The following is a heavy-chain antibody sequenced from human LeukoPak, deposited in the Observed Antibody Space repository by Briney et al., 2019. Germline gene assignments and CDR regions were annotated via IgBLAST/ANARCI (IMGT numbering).Heavy chain of an antibody. D-gene: IGHD6-6*01. Sequence: SETLSLTCTVSGGSISSYYWSWIRQPAGKGLEWIGRIYTSGSTNYNPSLKSRVTMSVDTSKNQFSLKLSSVTAADTAVYYCARSNPYSSSPAVVYWGQGTLVTVSS. CDR2: IYTSGST. J-gene: IGHJ4*02. CDR1: GGSISSYY. V-gene: IGHV4-4*07. CDR3: ARSNPYSSSPAVVY.